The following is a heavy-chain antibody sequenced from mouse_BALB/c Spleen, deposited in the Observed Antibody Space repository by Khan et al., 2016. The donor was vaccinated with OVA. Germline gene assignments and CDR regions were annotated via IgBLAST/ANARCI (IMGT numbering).Heavy chain of an antibody. Sequence: QIQLVQSGPELKKPGETVKISCKTSGYTFTNYGMNWVKQTPGKGLKWMGWIKTNTGKPTYAEEFKGRFAFSLDTSASTAYLQINNLTNEDAATYFWSRESLLVYFDHWGQGTTLTVSS. CDR3: SRESLLVYFDH. CDR1: GYTFTNYG. CDR2: IKTNTGKP. J-gene: IGHJ2*01. V-gene: IGHV9-3*02. D-gene: IGHD2-12*01.